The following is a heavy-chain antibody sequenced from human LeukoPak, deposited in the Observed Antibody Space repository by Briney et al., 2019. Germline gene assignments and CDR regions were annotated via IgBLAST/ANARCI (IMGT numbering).Heavy chain of an antibody. D-gene: IGHD3-9*01. Sequence: SETLSLTCTVSGGSISSYYWSWIRQPPGKGLEWSGYIYYSGSTNYNPSLKSRVTISVDTSKNQLSLKLSSVTAADTAVYYCARGNYDILTGYYTYFDYWGQGTLVTVSS. CDR3: ARGNYDILTGYYTYFDY. J-gene: IGHJ4*02. CDR1: GGSISSYY. CDR2: IYYSGST. V-gene: IGHV4-59*01.